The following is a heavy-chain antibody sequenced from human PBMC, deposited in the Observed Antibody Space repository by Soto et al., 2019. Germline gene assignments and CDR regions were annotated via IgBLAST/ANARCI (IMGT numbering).Heavy chain of an antibody. Sequence: PSETLSLTCTVSEGSVSSASYYWSWIRQPPGKGLEWIGYMYYTGSTKYNPSLKSRVTISGDTSKNQFSLKLSSVTAADTAVYYCARSTYGDYKHWGQGTLVTVSS. CDR2: MYYTGST. CDR1: EGSVSSASYY. CDR3: ARSTYGDYKH. J-gene: IGHJ1*01. V-gene: IGHV4-61*01. D-gene: IGHD4-17*01.